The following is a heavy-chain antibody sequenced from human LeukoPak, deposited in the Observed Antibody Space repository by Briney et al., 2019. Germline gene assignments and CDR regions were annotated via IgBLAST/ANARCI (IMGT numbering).Heavy chain of an antibody. CDR1: GFTVSSNY. CDR2: IYSGGST. J-gene: IGHJ4*02. V-gene: IGHV3-53*01. Sequence: PGGSLRLSCAASGFTVSSNYMSWVRQAPGKGLEWVSVIYSGGSTYYADSVKGRFTISRDNSKNTLYLQMNSLRAEDTAVYYCARTYCGGDCYYDYWGQGTLVTVSS. D-gene: IGHD2-21*02. CDR3: ARTYCGGDCYYDY.